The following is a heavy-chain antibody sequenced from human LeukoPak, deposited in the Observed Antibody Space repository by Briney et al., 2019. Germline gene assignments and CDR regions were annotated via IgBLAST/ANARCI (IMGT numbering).Heavy chain of an antibody. CDR2: VYYSGST. V-gene: IGHV4-59*01. CDR1: GGSISDYY. CDR3: ARGDLVFAY. Sequence: KPSETLSLTCTVSGGSISDYYWSGIRQPPGKGLEWIGYVYYSGSTSYNPSLKSRVTKSVDTSKNQFSLKVSSVTAADTALYYCARGDLVFAYWGQGTLVTVSS. J-gene: IGHJ4*02. D-gene: IGHD6-6*01.